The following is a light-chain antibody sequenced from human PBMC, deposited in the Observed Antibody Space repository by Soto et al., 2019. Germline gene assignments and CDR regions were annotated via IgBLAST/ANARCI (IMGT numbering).Light chain of an antibody. CDR1: QSLDIN. J-gene: IGKJ2*01. Sequence: EIVMTQSPATLSVSPGERATLSCRASQSLDINLAWYQQKPGQAPRLLIFGASTRVTGIPARFSGSGSGTDVTLTISSLQSEDFAVYYCQQYHNWYAFGQGTKLEIK. CDR2: GAS. V-gene: IGKV3-15*01. CDR3: QQYHNWYA.